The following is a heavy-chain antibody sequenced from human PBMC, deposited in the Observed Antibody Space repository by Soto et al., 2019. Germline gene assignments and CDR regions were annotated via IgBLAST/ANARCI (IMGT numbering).Heavy chain of an antibody. D-gene: IGHD5-12*01. CDR3: ASRLAGAKNGYNMYYFHGLDV. V-gene: IGHV5-10-1*01. J-gene: IGHJ6*02. CDR1: GYNFASYW. Sequence: GASLKISCKGSGYNFASYWINWVRQVPGKGLEWMGRIDPTDSYTNYNPSFEGHVTLSADKSISTVYLQWSSLRASDTATYFCASRLAGAKNGYNMYYFHGLDVWGQGTTGTVSS. CDR2: IDPTDSYT.